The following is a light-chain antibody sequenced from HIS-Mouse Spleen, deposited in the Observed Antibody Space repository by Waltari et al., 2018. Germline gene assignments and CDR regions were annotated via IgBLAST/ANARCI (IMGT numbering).Light chain of an antibody. CDR3: AAWDDSLSGPV. Sequence: SYELTQPPSVSVSPGQTARITCSGDALPKKYAYWYQQKSGQAPVLVIYEDSKRPSGIPDRFSGSKSGTSASLAISGLRSEDEADYYCAAWDDSLSGPVFGGGTKLTVL. V-gene: IGLV3-10*01. CDR1: ALPKKY. J-gene: IGLJ3*02. CDR2: EDS.